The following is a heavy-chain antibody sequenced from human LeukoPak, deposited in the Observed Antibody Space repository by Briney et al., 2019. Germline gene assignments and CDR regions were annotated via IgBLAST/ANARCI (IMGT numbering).Heavy chain of an antibody. CDR2: ISRTGGST. J-gene: IGHJ3*02. D-gene: IGHD3-10*01. V-gene: IGHV3-23*01. Sequence: GGSLRLSCAASGFTFSNYAMTWVRQAPGKGLEWVSAISRTGGSTGYADSVKGRFVISRDNSKNTLYLQMHGLRAEDTAVYYCARDPRGVDAFDIWGQGTMVTVSS. CDR3: ARDPRGVDAFDI. CDR1: GFTFSNYA.